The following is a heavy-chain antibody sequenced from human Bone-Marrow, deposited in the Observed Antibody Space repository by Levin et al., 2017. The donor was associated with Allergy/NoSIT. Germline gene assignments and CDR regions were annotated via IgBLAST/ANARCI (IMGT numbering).Heavy chain of an antibody. CDR3: ARIGIIPPNYYMDV. J-gene: IGHJ6*03. D-gene: IGHD1-26*01. CDR2: INHSGST. Sequence: NPSETLSLTCAVYGGSFSGYYWSWIRQPPGKGLEWIGEINHSGSTNYNPSLKSRVTISVDTSKNQFSLKLSSVTAADTAVYYCARIGIIPPNYYMDVWGKGTTVTVSS. V-gene: IGHV4-34*01. CDR1: GGSFSGYY.